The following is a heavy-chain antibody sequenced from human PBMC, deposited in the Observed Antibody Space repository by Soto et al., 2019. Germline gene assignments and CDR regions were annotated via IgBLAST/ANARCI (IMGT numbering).Heavy chain of an antibody. CDR2: IIPIFGTA. CDR3: ARRAHMSRRGETFSYYYYGMDV. CDR1: GGTFSSYA. V-gene: IGHV1-69*13. D-gene: IGHD3-16*01. J-gene: IGHJ6*02. Sequence: ASVKVSCKASGGTFSSYAISWVRQAPGQGLEWMGGIIPIFGTANYAQKFQGRVTITADESTSTAYMELSSLRSEDTAMYYCARRAHMSRRGETFSYYYYGMDVWGQGTTVTVS.